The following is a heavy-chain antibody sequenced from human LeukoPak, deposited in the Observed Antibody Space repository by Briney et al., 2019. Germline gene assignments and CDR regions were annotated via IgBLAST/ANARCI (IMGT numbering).Heavy chain of an antibody. J-gene: IGHJ5*02. V-gene: IGHV4-39*02. CDR2: IYDNGST. CDR1: GGSISSSDYY. CDR3: ARDPEYKVTTVTTTINWFDP. Sequence: SETLSLTCTVSGGSISSSDYYWGWIRQPPGKGLEWIGSIYDNGSTYYNLSLKSRVIISVDTSKNQFSLKLSSVTAADTAVYYCARDPEYKVTTVTTTINWFDPWGQGTLVTVSS. D-gene: IGHD4-17*01.